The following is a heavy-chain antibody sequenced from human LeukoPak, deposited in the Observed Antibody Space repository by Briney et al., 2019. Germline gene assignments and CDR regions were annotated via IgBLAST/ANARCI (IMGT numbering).Heavy chain of an antibody. J-gene: IGHJ4*02. D-gene: IGHD2-2*01. V-gene: IGHV3-53*01. Sequence: PGGSLRLSCAASGFTVSSKHMTWVRQAPGKGLEWVSVVYSGGTTYYADSVKGRFTISEDNSNNTLYLQMNSLRAEDTAVYYCTSRVVVPAAISDYWGQGTLVTVSS. CDR1: GFTVSSKH. CDR2: VYSGGTT. CDR3: TSRVVVPAAISDY.